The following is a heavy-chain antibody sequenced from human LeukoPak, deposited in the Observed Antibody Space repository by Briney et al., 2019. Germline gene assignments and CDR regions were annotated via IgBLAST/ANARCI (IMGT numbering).Heavy chain of an antibody. CDR2: INPNSGGT. CDR1: GYTFTGYY. V-gene: IGHV1-2*02. Sequence: ASVKVSCKASGYTFTGYYMHWVRQAPGQGLEWMGWINPNSGGTNYAQKFQGRVTMTRDTSISTAYMELSRLRSDDTAVYYCARDVGIHCSSTSCPVYHYYGMDVWGQGTTVTVSS. J-gene: IGHJ6*02. D-gene: IGHD2-2*01. CDR3: ARDVGIHCSSTSCPVYHYYGMDV.